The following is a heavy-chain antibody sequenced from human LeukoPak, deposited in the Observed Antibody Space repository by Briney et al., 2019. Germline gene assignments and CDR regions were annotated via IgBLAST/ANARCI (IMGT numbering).Heavy chain of an antibody. J-gene: IGHJ4*02. V-gene: IGHV3-66*01. CDR3: ARDYYDSSGYYYVDD. Sequence: KPGGSLRLSCAASGFTVSSNYMSWVRQAPGKGLEWVSVIYSGGSTYYADSVKGRFTISRDNSKNTLCLQMNSLRAEDTAVYYCARDYYDSSGYYYVDDWGQGTLVTVSS. D-gene: IGHD3-22*01. CDR2: IYSGGST. CDR1: GFTVSSNY.